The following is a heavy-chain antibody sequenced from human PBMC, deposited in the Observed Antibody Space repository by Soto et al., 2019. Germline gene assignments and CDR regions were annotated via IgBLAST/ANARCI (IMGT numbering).Heavy chain of an antibody. CDR3: ARLRFLGGYYYGMDV. CDR2: IYHSGST. D-gene: IGHD3-3*01. V-gene: IGHV4-4*02. J-gene: IGHJ6*02. CDR1: GGSISSSNW. Sequence: QVQLQESGPGLVKPSGTLSLTCAVSGGSISSSNWWSWVRQPPGKGLEWIGEIYHSGSTNYNPSLNRRATISVDKSKNQFSLKLSSVTAADTAVYYCARLRFLGGYYYGMDVWGQGTTVTVSS.